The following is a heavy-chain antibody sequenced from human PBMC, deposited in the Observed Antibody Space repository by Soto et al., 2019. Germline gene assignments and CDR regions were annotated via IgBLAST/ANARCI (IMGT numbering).Heavy chain of an antibody. J-gene: IGHJ4*02. CDR2: ISYDGSNK. V-gene: IGHV3-30-3*01. D-gene: IGHD1-1*01. CDR3: AREYTAPFDY. Sequence: VGSLRLSCAASGFTFSSYAMHWVRQAPGKGLEWVAVISYDGSNKYYADSVKGRFTISRDNSKNTLYLQMNSLRAEDTAVYYCAREYTAPFDYWGQGTLVTVSS. CDR1: GFTFSSYA.